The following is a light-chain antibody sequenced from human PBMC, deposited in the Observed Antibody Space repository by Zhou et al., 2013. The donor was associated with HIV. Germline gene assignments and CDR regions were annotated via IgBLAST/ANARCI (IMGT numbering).Light chain of an antibody. Sequence: DIRLTQSPLSLSASVGDRVTITCRASQTIDNYLNWYQLKPGKPPKLLIYGAATLQSGVPSRFSGGGFGTHFTLTISSLQPEDIATYYCQQYDILPLTFGGGTKVEIK. V-gene: IGKV1-33*01. CDR3: QQYDILPLT. CDR2: GAA. CDR1: QTIDNY. J-gene: IGKJ4*01.